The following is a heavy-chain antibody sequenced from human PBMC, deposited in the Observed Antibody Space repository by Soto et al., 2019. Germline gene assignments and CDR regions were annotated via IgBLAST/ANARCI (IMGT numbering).Heavy chain of an antibody. J-gene: IGHJ3*02. V-gene: IGHV3-53*01. CDR2: IYSGGST. D-gene: IGHD3-22*01. CDR1: GFTVSSNY. Sequence: PGGSLRLSCAASGFTVSSNYMSWVRQAPGKGLEWVSVIYSGGSTYHADSVKGRFTISRDNSKNTLYLQMNSLRAEDTAVYYCANNYYDSSGNRRDDAFDIWGQGTMVTVSS. CDR3: ANNYYDSSGNRRDDAFDI.